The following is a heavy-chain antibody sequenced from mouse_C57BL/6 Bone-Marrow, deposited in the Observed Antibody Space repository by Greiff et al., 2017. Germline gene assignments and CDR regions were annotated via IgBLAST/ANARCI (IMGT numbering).Heavy chain of an antibody. CDR3: TTYDYRLDY. V-gene: IGHV14-4*01. CDR2: IDPENGDT. CDR1: GFNIKDDY. D-gene: IGHD2-4*01. J-gene: IGHJ4*01. Sequence: VQLQQSGAELVRPGASVKLSCTASGFNIKDDYMHWVKQRPEQGLEWIGLIDPENGDTEYASKFQGKATITADTSSNTAYLQLSSLTSEDTAVYYCTTYDYRLDYWGQGTSVTVSS.